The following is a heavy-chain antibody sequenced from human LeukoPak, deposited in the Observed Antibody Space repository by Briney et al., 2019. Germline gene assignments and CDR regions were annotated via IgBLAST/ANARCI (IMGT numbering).Heavy chain of an antibody. CDR2: IYPGDSDT. V-gene: IGHV5-51*01. CDR1: GYSFTSYW. CDR3: AKIDRTYCSRSSCYALDS. D-gene: IGHD2-2*01. J-gene: IGHJ4*02. Sequence: GESLKISCKGSGYSFTSYWIGWVRQMPGKGLEWMGIIYPGDSDTRYSPSFQGQVTISADKSISTAYLQWSSLKASDTAMYYCAKIDRTYCSRSSCYALDSWGQGTLVTVSS.